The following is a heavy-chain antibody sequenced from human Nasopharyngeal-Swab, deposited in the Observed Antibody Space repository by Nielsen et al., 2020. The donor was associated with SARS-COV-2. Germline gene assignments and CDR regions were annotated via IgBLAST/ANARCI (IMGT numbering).Heavy chain of an antibody. J-gene: IGHJ4*02. CDR1: GGSISSYY. V-gene: IGHV4-4*07. D-gene: IGHD6-13*01. CDR2: IYTSGST. Sequence: SETLSLTCTVSGGSISSYYWSWIRQPAGKGLEWIGRIYTSGSTNYNPSLKSRVTMSVDTSKNQFSLKLSSVTAADTAVYYCARDSSSWYPSAPFDYWGQGTLVTVSS. CDR3: ARDSSSWYPSAPFDY.